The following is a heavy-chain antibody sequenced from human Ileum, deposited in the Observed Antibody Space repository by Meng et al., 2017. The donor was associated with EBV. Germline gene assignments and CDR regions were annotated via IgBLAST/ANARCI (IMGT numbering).Heavy chain of an antibody. V-gene: IGHV3-74*02. CDR3: ARVGDYAYKD. D-gene: IGHD4-17*01. J-gene: IGHJ1*01. Sequence: EVNLVEAGGGLVRVGESRRLSCGVSGLIFSNAWMNWVRQAPGKGLVWVSRINGDGTSTSYADSVKGRFTISRDNAKNTLYLQMNSLRAEDTAVYYCARVGDYAYKDWGQGTLVTSPQ. CDR1: GLIFSNAW. CDR2: INGDGTST.